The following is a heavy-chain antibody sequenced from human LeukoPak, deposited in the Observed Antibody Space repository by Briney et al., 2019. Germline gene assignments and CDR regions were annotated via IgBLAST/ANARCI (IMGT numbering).Heavy chain of an antibody. CDR1: GFTFDDYA. CDR2: ISWNSGSI. Sequence: GGSLRLSCAASGFTFDDYAMHWVRRAPGNGLEWVSGISWNSGSIGYADSVKGRFTISRDNAKNSLYLQMNSLRAEDTALYYCAKVSTYYYDSSGLGYFDYWGQGTLVTVSS. D-gene: IGHD3-22*01. V-gene: IGHV3-9*01. J-gene: IGHJ4*02. CDR3: AKVSTYYYDSSGLGYFDY.